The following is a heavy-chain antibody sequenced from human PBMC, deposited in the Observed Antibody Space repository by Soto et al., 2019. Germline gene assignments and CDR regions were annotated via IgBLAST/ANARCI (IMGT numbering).Heavy chain of an antibody. J-gene: IGHJ4*02. CDR3: AKDEGPLVGADFDY. CDR1: GFTASSNY. V-gene: IGHV3-66*01. CDR2: IYSGDTA. Sequence: PGGSLRLSCVASGFTASSNYMSWVRQAAGKGLEWVAVIYSGDTAYYADSVKDRFIISRDISKNTLYLHMNSLRAEDTAVYYCAKDEGPLVGADFDYWGQGTLVTVSS. D-gene: IGHD1-26*01.